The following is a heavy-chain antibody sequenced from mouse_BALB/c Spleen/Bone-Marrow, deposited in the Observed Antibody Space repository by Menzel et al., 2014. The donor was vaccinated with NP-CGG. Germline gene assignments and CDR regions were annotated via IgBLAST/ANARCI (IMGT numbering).Heavy chain of an antibody. Sequence: EVQGVESGGGLVQPGGSLRLSCATSGFTFTDYYMSWVRQPPGKALEWLGFIRNKANGYTTEYSASVKGRFTISRDNSQGILYLQMNTLRAEDSATYYCARDVGNYVRFAYWGQGTLVTVSA. D-gene: IGHD2-1*01. CDR2: IRNKANGYTT. J-gene: IGHJ3*01. CDR3: ARDVGNYVRFAY. CDR1: GFTFTDYY. V-gene: IGHV7-3*02.